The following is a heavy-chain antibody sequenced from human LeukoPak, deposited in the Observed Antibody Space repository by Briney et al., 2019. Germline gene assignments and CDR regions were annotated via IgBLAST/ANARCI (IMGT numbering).Heavy chain of an antibody. Sequence: GGSLRLSCAASGFTFSSYAMNWVRQAPGKGLEWVSTISGSGGGPYYADSVKGRFTISRDNSKNTLYLQMNSLRAEDTAVYYCARDGRGVPNYFDYWGQGTLVTVSS. V-gene: IGHV3-23*01. CDR2: ISGSGGGP. CDR3: ARDGRGVPNYFDY. D-gene: IGHD1-26*01. J-gene: IGHJ4*02. CDR1: GFTFSSYA.